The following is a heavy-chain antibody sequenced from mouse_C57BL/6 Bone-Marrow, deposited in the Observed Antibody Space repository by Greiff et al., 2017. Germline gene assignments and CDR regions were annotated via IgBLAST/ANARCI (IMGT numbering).Heavy chain of an antibody. CDR1: GYTFTSYW. D-gene: IGHD1-1*01. J-gene: IGHJ3*01. Sequence: VQLQQPGAELVKPGASVKLSCKASGYTFTSYWMHWVKQRPGQGLEWIGMIHPNSGSTNYNEKFKSKATLTVDKSSSTAYMQLSSLTSEDSAVYYCAIPYYGRSYQFAYWGQGTLVTVSA. V-gene: IGHV1-64*01. CDR2: IHPNSGST. CDR3: AIPYYGRSYQFAY.